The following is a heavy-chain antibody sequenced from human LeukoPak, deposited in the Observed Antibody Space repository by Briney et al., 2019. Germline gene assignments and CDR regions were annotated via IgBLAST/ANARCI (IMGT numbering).Heavy chain of an antibody. CDR2: IYHSGST. Sequence: SETLSLTCTVSGYSISSGYYWGWIRQPPGKGLEWIGSIYHSGSTYYNPSLKSRVTISVGTSKNQFPLKLSSVTAADTAVYYCARGGAYDSSGYYVDWGQGTLVTVSS. V-gene: IGHV4-38-2*02. J-gene: IGHJ4*02. CDR3: ARGGAYDSSGYYVD. CDR1: GYSISSGYY. D-gene: IGHD3-22*01.